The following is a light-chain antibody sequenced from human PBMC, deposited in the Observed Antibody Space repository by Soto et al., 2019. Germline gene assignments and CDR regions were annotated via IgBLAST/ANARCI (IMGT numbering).Light chain of an antibody. CDR3: SSYTSSSTLV. Sequence: QSALTQPASVSGSPGQSITISCTGTSSDVGAYNSVAWYQHNPGKAPKLMIYDVSNRPSGVSSRFSGSKSANTASLSISGLQADDEAHYYCSSYTSSSTLVFGTGTKLTVL. V-gene: IGLV2-14*01. J-gene: IGLJ1*01. CDR2: DVS. CDR1: SSDVGAYNS.